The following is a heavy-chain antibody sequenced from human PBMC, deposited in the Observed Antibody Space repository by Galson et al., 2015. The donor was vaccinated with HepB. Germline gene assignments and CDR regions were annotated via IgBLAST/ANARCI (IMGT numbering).Heavy chain of an antibody. CDR3: ARDDTSNGGRLDV. CDR1: GGSIGGYF. D-gene: IGHD5-18*01. J-gene: IGHJ6*02. Sequence: SETLSLTCTVSGGSIGGYFWSWIRQPPGKGLEWIGYIYSTGSTTYNPSLKSRVSMSLDTSKNHLSLKLSSVTAADTAVYYCARDDTSNGGRLDVWGQGTTVTVSS. CDR2: IYSTGST. V-gene: IGHV4-59*01.